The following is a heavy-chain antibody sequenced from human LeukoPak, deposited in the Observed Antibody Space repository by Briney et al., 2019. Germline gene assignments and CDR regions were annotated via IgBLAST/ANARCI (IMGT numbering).Heavy chain of an antibody. CDR2: ISWNSGSI. CDR3: AKDGHSSGWGYFYYGMDV. Sequence: GGSLRLSCAASGFTFDDYAMHWVRQAPGKGLEWVSGISWNSGSIGYADSVKGRFTISRDNGKNFLYLQMDSLRSEDTALYYCAKDGHSSGWGYFYYGMDVWGQGTTVTVSS. D-gene: IGHD6-19*01. J-gene: IGHJ6*02. V-gene: IGHV3-9*01. CDR1: GFTFDDYA.